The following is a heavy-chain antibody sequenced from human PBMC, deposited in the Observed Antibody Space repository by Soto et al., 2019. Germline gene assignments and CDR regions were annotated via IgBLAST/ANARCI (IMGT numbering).Heavy chain of an antibody. Sequence: PAETLSLTCAVSGGSISSGDYYWSWIRQPPGKGLEWIGYIYYSGSTYYNPSLKSRVTISVDTSKNQFSLKLSSVTAADTAVYYCARALRKYDFWSGRSFDYWGQGTLDTVS. V-gene: IGHV4-30-4*01. CDR2: IYYSGST. CDR1: GGSISSGDYY. CDR3: ARALRKYDFWSGRSFDY. J-gene: IGHJ4*02. D-gene: IGHD3-3*01.